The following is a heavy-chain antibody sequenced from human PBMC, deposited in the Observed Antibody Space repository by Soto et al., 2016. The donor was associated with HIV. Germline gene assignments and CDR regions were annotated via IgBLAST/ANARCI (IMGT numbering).Heavy chain of an antibody. J-gene: IGHJ4*02. CDR2: INSDGSST. CDR1: GFTFSNYW. CDR3: ASGGVPYIWGNYRHDY. D-gene: IGHD3-16*02. Sequence: EVQLVESGGGLVQRGGSLRLSCAASGFTFSNYWMHWVRQAPGKGLVWVSRINSDGSSTTYADSVKGRFTISRDNAKNTLYLQMNSLRAEDTAVYYCASGGVPYIWGNYRHDYWGQGTLVTVSS. V-gene: IGHV3-74*01.